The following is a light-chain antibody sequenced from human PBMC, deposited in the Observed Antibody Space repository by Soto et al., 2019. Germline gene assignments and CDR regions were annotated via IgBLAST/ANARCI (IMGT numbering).Light chain of an antibody. CDR2: DAS. Sequence: EIVMTQSPVTLSVSPGERATLSCRASQSVSSNLAWYQQKSGQAPRLLIYDASKRATGIPARFSGSGSGTEFTLTISSLQSEDFTIYYCQYYNNWLATVGGGTKVDIK. V-gene: IGKV3D-15*01. CDR1: QSVSSN. CDR3: QYYNNWLAT. J-gene: IGKJ4*01.